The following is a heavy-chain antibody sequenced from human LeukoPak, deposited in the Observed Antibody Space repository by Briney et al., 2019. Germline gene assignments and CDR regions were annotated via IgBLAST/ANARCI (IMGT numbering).Heavy chain of an antibody. J-gene: IGHJ4*02. V-gene: IGHV1-2*02. CDR1: GYTFTGYY. Sequence: ASVKVSCKASGYTFTGYYMHWVRQAPGQGLEWMGWINPNSGGTNYAQKFQGRVTMTRDTSISTAYMELSRLRSDDTAVYYCARVGYSGSYRYPYYFDYWGQGTLVTVSS. CDR2: INPNSGGT. CDR3: ARVGYSGSYRYPYYFDY. D-gene: IGHD1-26*01.